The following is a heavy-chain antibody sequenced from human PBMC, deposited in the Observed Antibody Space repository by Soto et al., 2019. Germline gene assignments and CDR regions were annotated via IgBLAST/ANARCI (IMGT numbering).Heavy chain of an antibody. V-gene: IGHV1-69*12. D-gene: IGHD2-15*01. CDR1: GGTFSSYA. CDR2: IIPILGTA. J-gene: IGHJ4*02. CDR3: AREDCSGGSCSYYCDY. Sequence: QVQLVQSGAEVKKPGSSVKVSCKASGGTFSSYAISWVRQAPGQGLEWMGGIIPILGTANYAQKFQGRVTIPADESTSTAYMELSSLRSEDTAVYYCAREDCSGGSCSYYCDYWGQGTLVNVSS.